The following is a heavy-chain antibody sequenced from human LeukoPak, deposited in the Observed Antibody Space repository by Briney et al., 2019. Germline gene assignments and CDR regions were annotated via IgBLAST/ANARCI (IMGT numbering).Heavy chain of an antibody. Sequence: ASVKVSCKASGYTFTSYGISWVRQAPGQGLEWMGWISAYNGNTNYAQKLQGRVTMTTDTSTSTAYMELRSLGSDDTAVYYCARDRGSGLYSGMDVWGQGTTVTVSS. CDR2: ISAYNGNT. V-gene: IGHV1-18*01. CDR3: ARDRGSGLYSGMDV. J-gene: IGHJ6*02. CDR1: GYTFTSYG. D-gene: IGHD6-19*01.